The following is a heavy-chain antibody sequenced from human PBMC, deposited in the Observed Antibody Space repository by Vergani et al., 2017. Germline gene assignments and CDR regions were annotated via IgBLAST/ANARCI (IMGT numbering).Heavy chain of an antibody. D-gene: IGHD3-16*02. CDR1: GFTFSNAW. CDR3: TKNYVGGSYRVAADF. V-gene: IGHV3-15*01. Sequence: EVQLVESGGGLVKPGGSLRLSCAASGFTFSNAWMSWVRQAPGKGLEWVGRITSKTAGGTTDYAAPVQGRFTIARDDSKNTLYLQMNSLKTEDTAVYYCTKNYVGGSYRVAADFWGQGTLVTVSS. CDR2: ITSKTAGGTT. J-gene: IGHJ4*02.